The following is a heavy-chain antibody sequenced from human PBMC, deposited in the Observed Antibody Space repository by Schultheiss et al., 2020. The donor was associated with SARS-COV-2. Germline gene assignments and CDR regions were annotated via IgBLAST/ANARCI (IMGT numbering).Heavy chain of an antibody. CDR1: GFTFSNAW. D-gene: IGHD2-15*01. V-gene: IGHV3-15*01. J-gene: IGHJ4*02. CDR3: ARDTGYCSGGSCYPDCFDY. Sequence: GGSLRLSCAASGFTFSNAWMSWVRQAPGKGLEWVGRIKSKTDGGTTDYAAPVKGRFTISRDDSKNTLYLQMNSLKTEDTAVYYCARDTGYCSGGSCYPDCFDYWGQGTLVTVSS. CDR2: IKSKTDGGTT.